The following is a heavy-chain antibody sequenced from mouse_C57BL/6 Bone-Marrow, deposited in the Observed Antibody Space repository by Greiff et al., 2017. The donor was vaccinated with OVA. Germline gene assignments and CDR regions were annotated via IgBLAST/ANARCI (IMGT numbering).Heavy chain of an antibody. V-gene: IGHV10-3*01. CDR2: IRSKSSNYAT. Sequence: EVHLVESGGGLVQPKGSLKLSCAASGFTFNTYAMHWVRQAPGKGLEWVAHIRSKSSNYATYYADSVKDRFTISRDDSQSMLYLQMNNLKTEDTAMYYCVREGGRHYGSSPHWYFDVWGTGTTVTVSS. D-gene: IGHD1-1*01. J-gene: IGHJ1*03. CDR1: GFTFNTYA. CDR3: VREGGRHYGSSPHWYFDV.